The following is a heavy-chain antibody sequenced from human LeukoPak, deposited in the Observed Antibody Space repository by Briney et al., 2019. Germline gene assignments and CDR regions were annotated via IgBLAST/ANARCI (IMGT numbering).Heavy chain of an antibody. J-gene: IGHJ2*01. Sequence: ASVTVSCKASGYTFTSYDINWVRQATGQGLEWMGWMNPNSGNTGYAQKFQGRVTMTRNTSISTAYMELSSLRSEDTAVYYCARGRVGRIVLMVYARDWYFDLWGRGTLVTVSS. D-gene: IGHD2-8*01. CDR3: ARGRVGRIVLMVYARDWYFDL. CDR2: MNPNSGNT. CDR1: GYTFTSYD. V-gene: IGHV1-8*01.